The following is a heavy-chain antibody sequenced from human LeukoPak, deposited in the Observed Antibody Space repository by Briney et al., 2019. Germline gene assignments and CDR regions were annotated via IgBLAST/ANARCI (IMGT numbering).Heavy chain of an antibody. CDR1: GGSFSGYY. CDR3: ARITTKVYYYMDV. J-gene: IGHJ6*03. Sequence: SETLSLTCAVYGGSFSGYYWSWIRQPPGKGLEWIGYIYYSGSTNYNPSLKSRVTISVDTSKNQFSLKLSSVTAADTAVYYCARITTKVYYYMDVWGKGTTVTISS. D-gene: IGHD3-22*01. CDR2: IYYSGST. V-gene: IGHV4-59*01.